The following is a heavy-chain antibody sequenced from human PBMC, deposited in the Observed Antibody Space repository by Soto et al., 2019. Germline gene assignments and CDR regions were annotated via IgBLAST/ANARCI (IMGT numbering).Heavy chain of an antibody. CDR3: ARPDY. V-gene: IGHV3-53*01. CDR1: GFTFTTNY. Sequence: GGSLRLSCVASGFTFTTNYMSWVRQAPGKGLQWVSIIFNDCRAYYADSVKGRFTISRDLSKDTMYLQMNSLRVEDTAMYYCARPDYWGQGTLVTVSS. J-gene: IGHJ4*02. CDR2: IFNDCRA.